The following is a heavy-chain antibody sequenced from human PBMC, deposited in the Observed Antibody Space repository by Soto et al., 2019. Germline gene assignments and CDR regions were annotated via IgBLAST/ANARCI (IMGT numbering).Heavy chain of an antibody. CDR2: IIHIFGTA. V-gene: IGHV1-69*13. CDR3: ARGADCGGDCYAFDI. J-gene: IGHJ3*02. CDR1: GGTFSSYA. D-gene: IGHD2-21*02. Sequence: VTVSCKASGGTFSSYAISWVRQAPGQGLGWMGGIIHIFGTANYAQKFQGRVTITAGDSTSTAYMELSSLRSEDTAVYYCARGADCGGDCYAFDIWGQGTMVTVSS.